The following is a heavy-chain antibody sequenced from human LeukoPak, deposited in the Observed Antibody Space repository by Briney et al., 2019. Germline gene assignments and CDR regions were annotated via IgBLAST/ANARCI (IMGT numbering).Heavy chain of an antibody. V-gene: IGHV3-15*01. Sequence: GGSLRLSCAASGFTFINAWMAWVRQAPGKGLEWVGRIKAKAHGGTIEYAAPVKGRFTISRDDSKNTLYLQMNSLKTEDTAVYYCTTDSSRHSSGYHYYYYYMDVWGKGTTVTVSS. J-gene: IGHJ6*03. CDR3: TTDSSRHSSGYHYYYYYMDV. CDR2: IKAKAHGGTI. D-gene: IGHD3-22*01. CDR1: GFTFINAW.